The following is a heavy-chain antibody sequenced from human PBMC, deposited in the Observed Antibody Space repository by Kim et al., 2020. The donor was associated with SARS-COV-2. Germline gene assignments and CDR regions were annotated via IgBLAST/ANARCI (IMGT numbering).Heavy chain of an antibody. CDR2: IRSKAYGGTT. J-gene: IGHJ6*02. V-gene: IGHV3-49*04. CDR3: TRDAYNWKLPYGMDV. CDR1: GFTFGDYA. D-gene: IGHD1-20*01. Sequence: GGSLRLSCTTSGFTFGDYAMSWVRQAPGKGLEWVGFIRSKAYGGTTEYAASVKGRFTISRDDSKSIAYLQMNSLKTEDTAVYYCTRDAYNWKLPYGMDVWGQGTTVTVSS.